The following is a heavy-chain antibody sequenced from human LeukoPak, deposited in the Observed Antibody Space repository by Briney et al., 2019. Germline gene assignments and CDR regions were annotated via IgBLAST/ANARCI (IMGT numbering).Heavy chain of an antibody. J-gene: IGHJ4*02. V-gene: IGHV3-74*01. CDR2: INSDGSST. Sequence: GESLRLSCSASGFTLSNYWIYWVRQAPGKGLVWVSSINSDGSSTNYADSVKGRFTISRDNAKNTLYLQVNNLRGEDTAVFYCAREYYGASNDHWGQGTLVTVSS. D-gene: IGHD4-17*01. CDR3: AREYYGASNDH. CDR1: GFTLSNYW.